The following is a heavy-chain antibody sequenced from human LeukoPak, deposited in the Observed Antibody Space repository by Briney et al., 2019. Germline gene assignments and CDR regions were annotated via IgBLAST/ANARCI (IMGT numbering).Heavy chain of an antibody. V-gene: IGHV3-48*01. J-gene: IGHJ4*02. CDR3: ARVYCSGGSCSTGDYFDY. D-gene: IGHD2-15*01. CDR1: GFTFSSYS. Sequence: PGGSLRLSCAASGFTFSSYSMNWVRRAPGKGLEWVSYISSSSSTIYYADSVKGRFTISRDNAKNSLYLQMNSLRAEDTAVYYCARVYCSGGSCSTGDYFDYWGQGTLVTVSS. CDR2: ISSSSSTI.